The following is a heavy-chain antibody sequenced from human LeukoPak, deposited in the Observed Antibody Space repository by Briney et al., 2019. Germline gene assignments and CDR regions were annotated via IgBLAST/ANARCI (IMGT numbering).Heavy chain of an antibody. Sequence: GGSLRLSCAASGFTFSSYGMHWVRQAPGKGLEWVAFIRYDGSNKYYADSVKGRFTISRDNSKNTLYLQMNSLRAEDTAVYYCAKDERGVSSSPYFDYWGQGTLVTVSS. V-gene: IGHV3-30*02. CDR1: GFTFSSYG. D-gene: IGHD6-13*01. CDR3: AKDERGVSSSPYFDY. CDR2: IRYDGSNK. J-gene: IGHJ4*02.